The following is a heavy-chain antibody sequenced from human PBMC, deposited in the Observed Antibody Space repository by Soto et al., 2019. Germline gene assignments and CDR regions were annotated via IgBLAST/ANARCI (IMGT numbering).Heavy chain of an antibody. CDR2: ISDSVGNT. CDR3: ADGGEWSFNFDC. Sequence: XGSLRLSFAASGFTVSSYSMSWVRQAPGKGLEWVSAISDSVGNTYYVDSVKGRFSISRDNSKNMLYLQMNNLRAEDTAVYYCADGGEWSFNFDCWGQGTLVTVSS. V-gene: IGHV3-23*01. J-gene: IGHJ4*02. D-gene: IGHD3-3*01. CDR1: GFTVSSYS.